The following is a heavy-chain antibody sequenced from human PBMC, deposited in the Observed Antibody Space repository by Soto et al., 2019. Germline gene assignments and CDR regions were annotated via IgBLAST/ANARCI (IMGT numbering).Heavy chain of an antibody. V-gene: IGHV5-10-1*01. CDR3: ARLRGDIVVVPAAMGYYYYGMDV. Sequence: LKISCKGSGYSFTSYWISWVRQMPGKGLEWMGRIDPSDSYTNYSPSFQGHVTISADKSISTAYLQWSSLKASDTAMYYCARLRGDIVVVPAAMGYYYYGMDVWGQGTTVTVSS. J-gene: IGHJ6*02. D-gene: IGHD2-2*01. CDR1: GYSFTSYW. CDR2: IDPSDSYT.